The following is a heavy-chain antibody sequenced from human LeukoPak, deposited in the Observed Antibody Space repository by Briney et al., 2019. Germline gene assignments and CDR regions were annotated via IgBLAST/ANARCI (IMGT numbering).Heavy chain of an antibody. Sequence: ASAKVSCESSTYTFSGHYIHWVRQAPGQGLEWMGWINPYSGGTNYAQRFQGRVSMTRDTSISTAYMELSSLTSDDSAIYYCAREFGQSGYGMTYFALDVWGQGTTVTVSS. J-gene: IGHJ6*02. D-gene: IGHD2-2*03. CDR2: INPYSGGT. CDR1: TYTFSGHY. V-gene: IGHV1-2*02. CDR3: AREFGQSGYGMTYFALDV.